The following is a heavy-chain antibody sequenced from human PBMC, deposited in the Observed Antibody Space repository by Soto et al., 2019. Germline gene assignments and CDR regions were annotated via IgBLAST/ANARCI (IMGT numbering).Heavy chain of an antibody. CDR3: ARVSEMATMGVWFDP. CDR1: GGSISSGDYY. CDR2: IYYSGST. V-gene: IGHV4-30-4*01. D-gene: IGHD5-12*01. Sequence: PSETLSLTCTVSGGSISSGDYYWSWIRQPPGKGLEWIGYIYYSGSTYYNPSLKSRVTISVDTSKNQFSLKLSSVTAADTAVYYCARVSEMATMGVWFDPWGQGTLVTVSS. J-gene: IGHJ5*02.